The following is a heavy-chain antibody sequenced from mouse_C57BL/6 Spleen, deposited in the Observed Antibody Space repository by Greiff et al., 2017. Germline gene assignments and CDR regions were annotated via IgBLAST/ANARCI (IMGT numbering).Heavy chain of an antibody. Sequence: VKLMESGAELARPGASVKLSCKASGYTFTSYGISWVKQRTGQGLEWIGEIYPRSGNTYYNEKFKGKATLTADKSSSTAYMELRSLTSEDSAVYFCARWDCYFDYGGQGTTLTVSS. D-gene: IGHD4-1*01. J-gene: IGHJ2*01. CDR3: ARWDCYFDY. CDR2: IYPRSGNT. V-gene: IGHV1-81*01. CDR1: GYTFTSYG.